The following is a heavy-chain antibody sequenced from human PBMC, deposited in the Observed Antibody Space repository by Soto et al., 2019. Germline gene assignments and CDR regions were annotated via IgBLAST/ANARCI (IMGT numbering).Heavy chain of an antibody. CDR2: IYPGDSDT. D-gene: IGHD3-22*01. CDR1: GYSFTSYW. J-gene: IGHJ4*02. CDR3: ARHRPYYYDSSGYYSDY. Sequence: GESLKISCKGSGYSFTSYWIGWVRQMPGKGLEWMGIIYPGDSDTRYSPSFQGQVTISADKSISTAYLQWSSLKASDTAMYYCARHRPYYYDSSGYYSDYWGQGTLVTVSS. V-gene: IGHV5-51*01.